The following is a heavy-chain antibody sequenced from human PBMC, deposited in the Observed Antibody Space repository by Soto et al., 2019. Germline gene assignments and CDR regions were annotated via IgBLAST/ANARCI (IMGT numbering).Heavy chain of an antibody. CDR3: ARRSDDRGYNYDY. CDR2: IKQDGSEK. CDR1: GFTFSSYW. V-gene: IGHV3-7*05. Sequence: GGSLRLSCAASGFTFSSYWMSWVRQAPVKGLEWVANIKQDGSEKYYVDSVKGRFTISRDNAKNSLYLQMNSLRAEDTAVYYCARRSDDRGYNYDYWGQGTLVTVSS. D-gene: IGHD5-12*01. J-gene: IGHJ4*02.